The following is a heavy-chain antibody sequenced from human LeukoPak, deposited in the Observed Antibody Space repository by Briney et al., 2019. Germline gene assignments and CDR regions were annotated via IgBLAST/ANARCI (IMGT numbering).Heavy chain of an antibody. V-gene: IGHV3-7*01. CDR2: ITQEGTER. CDR3: TRDHRSRPGEWFGP. Sequence: SGGSLRLSCAASGFPFSNYWMRWVRQSRGRGREWVAYITQEGTERYYGDSVRGRFTISRDTAKDLLYLKMNSLRVADTGMYYCTRDHRSRPGEWFGPWGQATLVTVSS. J-gene: IGHJ5*01. D-gene: IGHD6-6*01. CDR1: GFPFSNYW.